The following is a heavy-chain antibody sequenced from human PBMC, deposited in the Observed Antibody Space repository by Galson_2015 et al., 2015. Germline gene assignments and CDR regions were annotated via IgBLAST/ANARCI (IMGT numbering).Heavy chain of an antibody. CDR2: MTPWFSTA. Sequence: SVKSACKASGGTFTTYAISWAPQTPGHGLEWMGGMTPWFSTANFAQKFQGKITITTDESTSTAYMELSSLKLGDIAVYYCARVGSAVATYRADYWGQGTLVIVSS. CDR1: GGTFTTYA. V-gene: IGHV1-69*05. D-gene: IGHD3-10*01. J-gene: IGHJ4*02. CDR3: ARVGSAVATYRADY.